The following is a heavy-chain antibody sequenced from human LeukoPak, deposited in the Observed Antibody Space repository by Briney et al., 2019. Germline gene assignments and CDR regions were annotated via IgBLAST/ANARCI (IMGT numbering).Heavy chain of an antibody. D-gene: IGHD6-6*01. CDR1: GFTFSSYG. CDR2: IRYDGSNK. Sequence: PGGSLRLSCAASGFTFSSYGMHWVRQAPGKGLEWVAFIRYDGSNKYYADSVKGRFTISRDNAKNSLYLQMNSLRAEDTAVYYCARLNQDQYTSTLMDVWGKGTTVTVSS. J-gene: IGHJ6*03. CDR3: ARLNQDQYTSTLMDV. V-gene: IGHV3-30*02.